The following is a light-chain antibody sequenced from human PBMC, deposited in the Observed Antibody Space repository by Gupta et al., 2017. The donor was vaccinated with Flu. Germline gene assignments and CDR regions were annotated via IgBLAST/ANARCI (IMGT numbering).Light chain of an antibody. CDR3: QQEYSTPST. CDR2: WAS. V-gene: IGKV4-1*01. Sequence: DIVMTQSPDSLAVSLGERATINCKSSQSVLYSSNNKNYLAWYQQKPGQPPKLLIYWASTRESGVLDRFSDSASGTDFTLTISSLQAEDVAVYYCQQEYSTPSTFGQGTKVEIK. J-gene: IGKJ1*01. CDR1: QSVLYSSNNKNY.